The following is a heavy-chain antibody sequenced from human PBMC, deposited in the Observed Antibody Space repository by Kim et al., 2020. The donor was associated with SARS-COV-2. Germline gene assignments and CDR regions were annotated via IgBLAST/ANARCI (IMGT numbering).Heavy chain of an antibody. V-gene: IGHV4-28*03. Sequence: SETLSLTCAVSGYSISSSNWWGWIRQPPGKGLEWIGYIYYSGSTYYNPSLKSRVTMSVDTSKNQFSLKLSSVTAVDTAVYYCARVNYEGVSGGAFDIWGQGTMVTVSS. D-gene: IGHD3-22*01. CDR3: ARVNYEGVSGGAFDI. CDR1: GYSISSSNW. CDR2: IYYSGST. J-gene: IGHJ3*02.